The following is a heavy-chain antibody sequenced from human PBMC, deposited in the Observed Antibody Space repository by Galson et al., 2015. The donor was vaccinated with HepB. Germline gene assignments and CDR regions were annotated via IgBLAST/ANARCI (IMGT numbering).Heavy chain of an antibody. D-gene: IGHD2-2*03. J-gene: IGHJ4*02. V-gene: IGHV3-15*04. Sequence: SLRLSCAASGFTFSNAWMTWVRQAPGKGLEWVGRIASKTDGGTTDYAAPVQGRFTISRDDSKNTLYLQMNSLKTEDTAVYYCLRTSARWIWGQGTLVTVSS. CDR1: GFTFSNAW. CDR3: LRTSARWI. CDR2: IASKTDGGTT.